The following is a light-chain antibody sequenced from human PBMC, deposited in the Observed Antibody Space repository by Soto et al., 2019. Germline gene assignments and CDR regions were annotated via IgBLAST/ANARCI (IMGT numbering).Light chain of an antibody. CDR3: QQSYRTPPIT. J-gene: IGKJ5*01. CDR2: GAS. CDR1: QSVSSN. Sequence: EIVLTQSPGTRSLSPGERATLXXRASQSVSSNLAWYQQKPGQAPRLLXYGASTRATGIPARFSGSGSGTEFTLTISSLQPEDFATYYCQQSYRTPPITFGQGTRLEIK. V-gene: IGKV3D-15*01.